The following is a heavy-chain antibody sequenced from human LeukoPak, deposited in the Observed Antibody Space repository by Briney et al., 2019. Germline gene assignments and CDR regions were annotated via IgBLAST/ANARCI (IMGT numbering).Heavy chain of an antibody. J-gene: IGHJ6*03. D-gene: IGHD2-8*01. V-gene: IGHV3-48*01. CDR1: GFTFGAYS. CDR2: ISGSGRTI. Sequence: GGPRRLSCAPPGFTFGAYSRNGVAQAQGRGRGGVSYISGSGRTIYYADSVRGRFTISRDDAKNSLYLQMNSLRAEDTAVYYCARPEIPEGVLYYYYMDVWGKGTTVTVSS. CDR3: ARPEIPEGVLYYYYMDV.